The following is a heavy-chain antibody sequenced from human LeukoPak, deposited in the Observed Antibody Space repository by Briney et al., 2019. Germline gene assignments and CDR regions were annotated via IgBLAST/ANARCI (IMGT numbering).Heavy chain of an antibody. D-gene: IGHD6-6*01. CDR2: INPSGGST. V-gene: IGHV1-46*01. CDR1: GYTFTGYY. J-gene: IGHJ3*02. CDR3: ASWNLEYSSSSTAFDI. Sequence: ASVKVSCKASGYTFTGYYMHWVRQAPGQGLEWMGWINPSGGSTSYAQKFQGRVTMTRDASTSTVYMELSSLRSEDTAVYYCASWNLEYSSSSTAFDIWGQGTMVTVSS.